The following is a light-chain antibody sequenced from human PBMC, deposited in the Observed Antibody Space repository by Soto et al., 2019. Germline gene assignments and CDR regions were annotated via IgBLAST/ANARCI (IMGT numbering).Light chain of an antibody. CDR2: WAS. V-gene: IGKV4-1*01. J-gene: IGKJ1*01. CDR1: QSVLSSSNNKNY. CDR3: QQYYSTLRT. Sequence: DIVMTQSPDSLAVSLGERATINCKSSQSVLSSSNNKNYLAWYQQKPGQPPKLLIYWASTRESGVPDRFSGSWSGTDFTLTISSLQAEDVAVYYCQQYYSTLRTFGQGTKVEIK.